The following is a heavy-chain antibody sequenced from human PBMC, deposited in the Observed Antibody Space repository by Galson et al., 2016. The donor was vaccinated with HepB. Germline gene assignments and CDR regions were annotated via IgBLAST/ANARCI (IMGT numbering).Heavy chain of an antibody. Sequence: SETLSLTCTVSGGSITNRSYYWGWVRQPPGKGLEWVGSLSYSGSTYYNPSLKSRATISVDTSKNHFSLKLRSVTAADTAMYYCARRNWRGGGLTIWGQGTMVTVSS. D-gene: IGHD4-23*01. CDR2: LSYSGST. CDR1: GGSITNRSYY. J-gene: IGHJ3*02. V-gene: IGHV4-39*02. CDR3: ARRNWRGGGLTI.